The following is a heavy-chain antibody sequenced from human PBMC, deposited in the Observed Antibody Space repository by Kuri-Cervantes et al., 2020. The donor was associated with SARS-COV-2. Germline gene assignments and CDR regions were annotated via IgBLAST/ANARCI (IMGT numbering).Heavy chain of an antibody. V-gene: IGHV1-69*13. D-gene: IGHD3-3*01. Sequence: SVKVCKASGGTFSSYAISWVRQAPGQGLEWMGGIIPIFGTANYAQKFQGRVTITADESTSTAYMELSSLRSEDTAVYYCAREGGGDPLVLGFGVVIHDAFDIWGQGTMVTVSS. CDR2: IIPIFGTA. CDR3: AREGGGDPLVLGFGVVIHDAFDI. CDR1: GGTFSSYA. J-gene: IGHJ3*02.